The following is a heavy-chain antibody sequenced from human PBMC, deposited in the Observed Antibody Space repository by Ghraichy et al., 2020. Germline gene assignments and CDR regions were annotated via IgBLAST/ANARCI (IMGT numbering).Heavy chain of an antibody. CDR2: ISRSSTSI. Sequence: GGSLRLSCAASGFIFSNYEMNWVRQAPGKGLEWVSSISRSSTSIFYADSLRARFTISRDNAKNSLYLQINSLRAEATAVYYCAGGYYTDYYYSGMDVWGQGTTVTVSS. CDR1: GFIFSNYE. V-gene: IGHV3-21*01. D-gene: IGHD3-22*01. J-gene: IGHJ6*02. CDR3: AGGYYTDYYYSGMDV.